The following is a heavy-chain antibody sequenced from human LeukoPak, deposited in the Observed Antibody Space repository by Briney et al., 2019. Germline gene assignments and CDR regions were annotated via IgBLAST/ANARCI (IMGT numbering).Heavy chain of an antibody. Sequence: GGSVRLSCAASGFTFSSYSMNWVRQAPGKGLEWVSSISRSSSYKYYADSVKGRFTISRDNAKNSLYLQMNSLRAEDTAVYYCARDGGETVTTDYWGQGTLVTVSS. J-gene: IGHJ4*02. CDR1: GFTFSSYS. CDR3: ARDGGETVTTDY. D-gene: IGHD4-11*01. V-gene: IGHV3-21*01. CDR2: ISRSSSYK.